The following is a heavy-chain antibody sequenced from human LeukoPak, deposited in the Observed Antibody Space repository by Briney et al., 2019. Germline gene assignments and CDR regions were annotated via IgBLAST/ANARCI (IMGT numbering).Heavy chain of an antibody. D-gene: IGHD2-21*01. V-gene: IGHV4-39*01. CDR1: GGSISSSSYY. CDR3: ARHHGCARCYMDV. CDR2: IYYSGST. Sequence: PSETLSLTCTVSGGSISSSSYYWGWIRQPPGKGLEWIGSIYYSGSTYYNPSLKSRVTISVDTSKNQFSLKLSSVTAADTAVYYCARHHGCARCYMDVWGKGTTVTISS. J-gene: IGHJ6*03.